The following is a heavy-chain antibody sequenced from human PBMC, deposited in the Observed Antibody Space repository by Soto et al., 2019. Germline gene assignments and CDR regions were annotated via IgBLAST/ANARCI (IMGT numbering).Heavy chain of an antibody. CDR2: ISGSGGST. J-gene: IGHJ4*02. CDR3: AKDLSNGITMIVAVISALDS. D-gene: IGHD3-22*01. V-gene: IGHV3-23*01. Sequence: GGSLRLSCAASGFTFSSYAMSWVRQAPGKGLEWVSAISGSGGSTYYADSVKGRFTISRDNSKNTLYLQMNSLRAEDTAVYYCAKDLSNGITMIVAVISALDSWGQGPLVTVSP. CDR1: GFTFSSYA.